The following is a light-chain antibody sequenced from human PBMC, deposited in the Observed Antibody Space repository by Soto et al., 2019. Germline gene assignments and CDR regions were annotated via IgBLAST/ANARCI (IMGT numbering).Light chain of an antibody. J-gene: IGKJ2*01. CDR1: QSVSSTF. V-gene: IGKV3-20*01. CDR3: QQYDTSPPTYT. CDR2: GAS. Sequence: EVVLTQSPGTLSLSPGQRATLSCRASQSVSSTFLAWYQHQPGQAPRLLIHGASYRATGIPDRFSGSGSGTDFTLTISRLEPEASAVYYCQQYDTSPPTYTFGQGTKVEI.